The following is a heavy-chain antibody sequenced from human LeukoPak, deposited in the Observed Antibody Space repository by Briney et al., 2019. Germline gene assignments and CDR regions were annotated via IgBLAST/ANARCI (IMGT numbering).Heavy chain of an antibody. CDR1: GFTFSSYG. V-gene: IGHV3-23*01. CDR3: AKDDDYVWGSYSAFDI. Sequence: PGGSLRLSCAASGFTFSSYGMSWVRQAPGKGLEWVSAISGSGGSTYYADSVKGRFTISRDNSKNTLYLQTNSLRAEDTAVYYCAKDDDYVWGSYSAFDIWGQGTMVTVSS. J-gene: IGHJ3*02. CDR2: ISGSGGST. D-gene: IGHD3-16*01.